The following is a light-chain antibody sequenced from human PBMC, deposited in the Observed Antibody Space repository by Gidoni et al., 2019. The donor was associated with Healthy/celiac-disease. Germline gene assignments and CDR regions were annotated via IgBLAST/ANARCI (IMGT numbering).Light chain of an antibody. V-gene: IGKV1-27*01. CDR1: QCISNY. CDR2: ATS. Sequence: IQFTQSPSSLSAFVGDRVTITCRASQCISNYLAWYQQKPGKVPKLLIYATSTLQSGGPSRFSGSGSGTDFTLTISSLQPEDVAIYYCQKYISAPPAFGQGTKVEIK. CDR3: QKYISAPPA. J-gene: IGKJ1*01.